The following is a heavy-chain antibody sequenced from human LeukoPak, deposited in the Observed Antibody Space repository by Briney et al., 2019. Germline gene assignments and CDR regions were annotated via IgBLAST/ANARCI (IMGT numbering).Heavy chain of an antibody. Sequence: PGGSLRLSCTASGFTLGDYAMSWFRQAPGKGGEWVGFIRSKAYGGTTEYAASVKGRFTISRDDSKSIAYLQMNSLKTEDTAVYYCTRVGGYSSSWYGYNWFDPWGQGTLVTASS. CDR1: GFTLGDYA. CDR3: TRVGGYSSSWYGYNWFDP. V-gene: IGHV3-49*03. D-gene: IGHD6-13*01. J-gene: IGHJ5*02. CDR2: IRSKAYGGTT.